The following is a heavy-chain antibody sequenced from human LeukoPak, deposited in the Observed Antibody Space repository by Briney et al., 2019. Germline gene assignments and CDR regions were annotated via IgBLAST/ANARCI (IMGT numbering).Heavy chain of an antibody. CDR2: INHSGST. CDR3: ARVRSSWPYYFDY. D-gene: IGHD6-13*01. Sequence: SETLSLTCTVSGGSISSYYWSWIRQPPGKGLEWIGEINHSGSTNYNPSLKSRVTISVDTSKNQFSLKLSSVTAADTAVYYCARVRSSWPYYFDYWGQGTLVTVSS. J-gene: IGHJ4*02. V-gene: IGHV4-34*01. CDR1: GGSISSYY.